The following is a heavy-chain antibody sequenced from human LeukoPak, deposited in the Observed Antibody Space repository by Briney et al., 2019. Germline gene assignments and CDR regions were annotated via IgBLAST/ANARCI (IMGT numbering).Heavy chain of an antibody. CDR2: ITTSDSTI. J-gene: IGHJ4*02. Sequence: GGSLRLSCTASGFTFSTYGMNWVRQAPGKGLEWISYITTSDSTIYYADSVKGRFTISRDNGKDLLYLQMNSLRAEDTAVYYCVAGNGWLGDYWGQGNLVTVSS. CDR1: GFTFSTYG. D-gene: IGHD6-19*01. V-gene: IGHV3-48*03. CDR3: VAGNGWLGDY.